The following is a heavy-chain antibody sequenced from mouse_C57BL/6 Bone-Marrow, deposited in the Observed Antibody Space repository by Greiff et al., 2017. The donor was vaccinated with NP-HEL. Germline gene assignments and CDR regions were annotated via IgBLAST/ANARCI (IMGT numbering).Heavy chain of an antibody. J-gene: IGHJ1*03. CDR3: AILDYYGSSYGYFDV. CDR1: GYTFTTYP. V-gene: IGHV1-47*01. Sequence: QVQLKESGAELVKPGASVKKSCKASGYTFTTYPIEWMKQNHGKSLEWIGNFHPYNDDTKYNEKFKGKATLTVEKSSSTVYLELSRLTSDDSAVYYCAILDYYGSSYGYFDVWGTGTTVTVSS. CDR2: FHPYNDDT. D-gene: IGHD1-1*01.